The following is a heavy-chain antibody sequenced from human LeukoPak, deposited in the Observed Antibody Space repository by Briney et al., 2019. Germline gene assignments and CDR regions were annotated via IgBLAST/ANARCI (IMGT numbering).Heavy chain of an antibody. V-gene: IGHV6-1*01. J-gene: IGHJ4*02. CDR3: ARESTSIFDY. Sequence: SQTLALTCAISGDSVSSNSTAWNWIRQSPSRGLEWLGRTYYRSKWYNDYAVSLKSRITIDPDPSKNQFSLQLNSVTPEDTAVYYCARESTSIFDYWGQGTLVTVSS. CDR2: TYYRSKWYN. CDR1: GDSVSSNSTA.